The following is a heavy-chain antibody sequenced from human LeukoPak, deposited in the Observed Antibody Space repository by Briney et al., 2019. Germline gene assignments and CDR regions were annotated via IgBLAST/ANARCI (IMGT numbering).Heavy chain of an antibody. CDR2: INHSGST. J-gene: IGHJ6*03. CDR3: ARVRCSGGSCPYYYYYYYMDV. CDR1: GGSFSGYY. V-gene: IGHV4-34*01. Sequence: SETLSLTCAVYGGSFSGYYWSWIRQPPGKGLEWIGEINHSGSTNYNPSLKSRVTIPVDTSKNQFSLKLRFVTAADTVVYYCARVRCSGGSCPYYYYYYYMDVWGKETTVTVSS. D-gene: IGHD2-15*01.